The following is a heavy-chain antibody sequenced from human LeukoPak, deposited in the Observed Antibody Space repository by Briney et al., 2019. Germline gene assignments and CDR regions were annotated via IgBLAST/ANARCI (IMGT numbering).Heavy chain of an antibody. J-gene: IGHJ5*02. CDR3: ARDLYYYDSSAYPPTWFDP. Sequence: SETLSLTCTVSGYFISSGYYWGWIRQPPGKGLEWIGSIYHEGSPYYNPSLKSRVTISVDTSMNRFSLKLNSVTAADTAVYYCARDLYYYDSSAYPPTWFDPWGQGILVTVSS. V-gene: IGHV4-38-2*02. CDR1: GYFISSGYY. D-gene: IGHD3-22*01. CDR2: IYHEGSP.